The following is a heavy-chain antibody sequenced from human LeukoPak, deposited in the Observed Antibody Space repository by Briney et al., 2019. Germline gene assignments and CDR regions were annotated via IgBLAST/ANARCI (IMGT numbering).Heavy chain of an antibody. V-gene: IGHV5-10-1*01. CDR1: GYSFTSYW. Sequence: GESLKISCKGSGYSFTSYWNSWVRQLPGKRLEGRGRYDPSGSYTNYSPSFQGHVTISADKSISTAYLQWSSLKASDTAMYYCARRWKDRYCSSTSCYVVYYFDYLGQGTLVTGSS. CDR2: YDPSGSYT. J-gene: IGHJ4*01. D-gene: IGHD2-2*01. CDR3: ARRWKDRYCSSTSCYVVYYFDY.